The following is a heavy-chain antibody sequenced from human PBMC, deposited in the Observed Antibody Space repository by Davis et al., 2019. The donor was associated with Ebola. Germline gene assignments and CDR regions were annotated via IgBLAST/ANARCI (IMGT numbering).Heavy chain of an antibody. CDR2: IYSGDNT. CDR3: ARRADY. Sequence: PGGSLRLSCAASGFPVSDNYMNWVRQAPGKGLEWVSLIYSGDNTYYADSVKGRFTISRDSSKNTLYLQMNSLRAEDTAVYYCARRADYWGQGTLVTVSS. J-gene: IGHJ4*02. CDR1: GFPVSDNY. V-gene: IGHV3-53*01.